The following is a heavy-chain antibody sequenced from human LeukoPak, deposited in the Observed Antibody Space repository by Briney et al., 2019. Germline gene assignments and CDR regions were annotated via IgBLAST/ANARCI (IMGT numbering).Heavy chain of an antibody. CDR1: GFNFANHA. D-gene: IGHD2-21*02. CDR2: ISSGGDIT. J-gene: IGHJ4*02. CDR3: VREDTPATANY. Sequence: GGSLRLSCAASGFNFANHAMSWVRQTPGKGLEWVSAISSGGDITYYADSVTGRFTISRDNSKDTLFLQMHSLRPGDTAVYYCVREDTPATANYWGQGTLVTISS. V-gene: IGHV3-23*01.